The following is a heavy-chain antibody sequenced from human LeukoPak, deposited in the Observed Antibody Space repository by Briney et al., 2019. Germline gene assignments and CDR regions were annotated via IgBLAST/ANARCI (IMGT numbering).Heavy chain of an antibody. Sequence: GGSLRLSCVASGFTFSNFATSWVRHSPGKGLEWVSGISNIDANTYYADSVKGRFAISRDNSKNTLYLQMNNLRIEDTAVYYCAREQNIRGVIIMVDSWGQGTLVPVSS. CDR3: AREQNIRGVIIMVDS. D-gene: IGHD3-10*01. CDR1: GFTFSNFA. J-gene: IGHJ4*02. V-gene: IGHV3-23*01. CDR2: ISNIDANT.